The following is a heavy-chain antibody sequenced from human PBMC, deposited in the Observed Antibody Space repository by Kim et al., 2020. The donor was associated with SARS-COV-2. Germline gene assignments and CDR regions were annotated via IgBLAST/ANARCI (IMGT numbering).Heavy chain of an antibody. Sequence: SETLSLTCTVSGGSISSSSYYWGWIRQPPGKGLEWIGSIYYSGSTYYNPSLKSRVTISVDTSKNQFSLKLSSVTAADTAVYYCARDMHRTYYGSGGKWG. J-gene: IGHJ1*01. D-gene: IGHD3-10*01. CDR3: ARDMHRTYYGSGGK. CDR2: IYYSGST. CDR1: GGSISSSSYY. V-gene: IGHV4-39*07.